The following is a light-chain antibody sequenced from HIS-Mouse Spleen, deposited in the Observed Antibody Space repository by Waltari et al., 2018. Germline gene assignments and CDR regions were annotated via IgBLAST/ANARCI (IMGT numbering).Light chain of an antibody. Sequence: DIVMTQSPASLAVSLGERATINCKSSQSVLYSSNNKNYLAWYQQEPGQRPKLLIYWASTRESGVPDRCSGSGSETDFTLTISSLQAEDVAVYYCQQYYSTPYTFGQGTKLEIK. J-gene: IGKJ2*01. CDR1: QSVLYSSNNKNY. CDR2: WAS. CDR3: QQYYSTPYT. V-gene: IGKV4-1*01.